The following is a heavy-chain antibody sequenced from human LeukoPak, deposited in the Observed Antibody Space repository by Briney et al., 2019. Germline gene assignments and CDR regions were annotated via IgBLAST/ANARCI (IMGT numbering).Heavy chain of an antibody. CDR3: ATDFYDST. V-gene: IGHV3-15*07. D-gene: IGHD3-22*01. Sequence: GGSLRLSCAASGFTFSSYAMHWVRQAPGKGLEWVGRIRSNSDGGTIDYAAPVKGRFTLSRDDSKTTLYLQMNSQQTEDTAVYYCATDFYDSTWGQGTLVTVSS. J-gene: IGHJ5*02. CDR2: IRSNSDGGTI. CDR1: GFTFSSYA.